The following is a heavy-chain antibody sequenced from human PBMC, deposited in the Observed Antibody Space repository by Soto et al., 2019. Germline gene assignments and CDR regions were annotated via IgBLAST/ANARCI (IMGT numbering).Heavy chain of an antibody. J-gene: IGHJ5*02. D-gene: IGHD3-22*01. CDR3: TRAHTMMILDRFDP. Sequence: GGSLRLSCAASGFKFRNYAIHWVRQAPGKGLEWLAVIWFDGSKKYYADSVKGRFTISRDNSKNTVYLDMNSLTADDSGVFYCTRAHTMMILDRFDPWGHGTLVTVSS. CDR2: IWFDGSKK. V-gene: IGHV3-33*01. CDR1: GFKFRNYA.